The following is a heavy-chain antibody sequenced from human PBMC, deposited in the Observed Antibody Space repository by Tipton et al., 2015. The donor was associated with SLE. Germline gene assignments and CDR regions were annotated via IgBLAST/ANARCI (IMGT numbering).Heavy chain of an antibody. V-gene: IGHV4-59*01. D-gene: IGHD6-13*01. Sequence: TLSLTCTVSGGSISSYYWSWIRQPPGKGLEWIGYIYYSGSTNYNPSLKSRVTISVDTSKNQFSLKLSSVTAADTAVYYCASAGDSSSPLDHWGQGTLVTVSS. CDR2: IYYSGST. CDR3: ASAGDSSSPLDH. CDR1: GGSISSYY. J-gene: IGHJ4*02.